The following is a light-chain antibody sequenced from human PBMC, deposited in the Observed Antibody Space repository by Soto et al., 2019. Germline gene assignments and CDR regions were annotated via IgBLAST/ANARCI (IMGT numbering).Light chain of an antibody. Sequence: EIVLTQSPGTLSLSPGEGATLSCRASQSVSSTYIAWYQQKPGQAPGLLIYGTSTRATGIPDRFRGSGSRTEFTLTFIRLEPEDFAVYFCQEYSVSPWTFGQGTRVEIK. V-gene: IGKV3-20*01. CDR2: GTS. J-gene: IGKJ1*01. CDR1: QSVSSTY. CDR3: QEYSVSPWT.